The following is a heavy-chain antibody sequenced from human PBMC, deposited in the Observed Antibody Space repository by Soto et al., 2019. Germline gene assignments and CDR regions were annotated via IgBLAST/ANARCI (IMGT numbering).Heavy chain of an antibody. Sequence: VASVKVSCKASGYTFTSYAMHWVRQAPGQRLEWMGWINAGNGNTKYSQKFQGRVTITRDTSASTAYMELSSLRSEDTAVYYCARERDIVVVPAAESVWFDPWGQGTLVTVSS. CDR1: GYTFTSYA. D-gene: IGHD2-2*01. CDR2: INAGNGNT. CDR3: ARERDIVVVPAAESVWFDP. J-gene: IGHJ5*02. V-gene: IGHV1-3*01.